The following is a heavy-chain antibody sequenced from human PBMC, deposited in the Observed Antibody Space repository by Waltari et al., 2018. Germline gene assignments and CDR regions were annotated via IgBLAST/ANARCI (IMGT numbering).Heavy chain of an antibody. CDR2: IYYSGST. J-gene: IGHJ6*03. Sequence: QLQLQESGPGLVKPSETLSLTCTVHGGSLSSSSYFWAWIRQPPGKGLEWIGSIYYSGSTYYNLSLKSRVTISVDRSTNQVSLKLTSVTAADTAVYFCAREVPRNGYIGLIYYYMDVWGKGTTVTVSS. D-gene: IGHD5-12*01. V-gene: IGHV4-39*01. CDR3: AREVPRNGYIGLIYYYMDV. CDR1: GGSLSSSSYF.